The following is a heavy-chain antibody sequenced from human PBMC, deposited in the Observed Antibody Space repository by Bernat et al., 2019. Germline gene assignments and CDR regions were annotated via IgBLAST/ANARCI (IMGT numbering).Heavy chain of an antibody. CDR2: ISGSGGST. Sequence: EVQLLESGGGLVQPGGSLRLSCAASGFTFSSYAMSWVRQAPGKGLEWVSAISGSGGSTYYADSVKGRFTISRDNSKNTLYLQMNSLRAEDTAVYYCARAPFTVTKPPYYYYMDVWGKGTTVTVSS. J-gene: IGHJ6*03. D-gene: IGHD4-17*01. CDR3: ARAPFTVTKPPYYYYMDV. V-gene: IGHV3-23*01. CDR1: GFTFSSYA.